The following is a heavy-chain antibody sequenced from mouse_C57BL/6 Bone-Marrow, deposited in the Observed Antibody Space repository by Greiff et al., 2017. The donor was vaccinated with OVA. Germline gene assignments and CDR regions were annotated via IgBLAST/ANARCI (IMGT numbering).Heavy chain of an antibody. V-gene: IGHV1-55*01. CDR2: IYPGSGGT. D-gene: IGHD1-1*01. J-gene: IGHJ2*01. CDR3: AGRPYYNGGDYFDY. CDR1: GYTFNSYW. Sequence: QVQLQQPGAELVKPGASVKMSCKASGYTFNSYWITWVKQRPGQGLEWIGDIYPGSGGTNYNEKFKSKATLTVDTSSSTAYMQLSSLTSEDSAVFYCAGRPYYNGGDYFDYWGQGTTLTVSS.